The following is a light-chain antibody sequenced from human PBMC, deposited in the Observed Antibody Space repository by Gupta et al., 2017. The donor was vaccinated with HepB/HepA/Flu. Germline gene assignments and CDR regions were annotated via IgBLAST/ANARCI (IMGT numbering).Light chain of an antibody. J-gene: IGLJ3*02. CDR3: QTWGAGIPV. Sequence: QLVLTQSPSASASLGASVKLTCTLCSGHSSYTIAWHQQQPEKGPRYLMKLNSDCSHTKGDGIPDRFSGSSSGAERYLTISSLQSEDEADYYCQTWGAGIPVFGGGTKLTVL. CDR1: SGHSSYT. CDR2: LNSDCSH. V-gene: IGLV4-69*01.